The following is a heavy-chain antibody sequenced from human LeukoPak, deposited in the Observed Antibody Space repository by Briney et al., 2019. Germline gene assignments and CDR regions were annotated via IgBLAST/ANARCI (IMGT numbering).Heavy chain of an antibody. J-gene: IGHJ4*02. CDR3: ARGNDFWSGYLDY. CDR2: IYYSGST. D-gene: IGHD3-3*01. V-gene: IGHV4-30-4*08. CDR1: GGSISSGDYY. Sequence: SETLSLPCTVSGGSISSGDYYWSWIRPPPGKGLEWIGYIYYSGSTYYNPSLKSRVTISVDTSKNQFSLKLSSVTAADTAVYYCARGNDFWSGYLDYWGQGTLVTVSS.